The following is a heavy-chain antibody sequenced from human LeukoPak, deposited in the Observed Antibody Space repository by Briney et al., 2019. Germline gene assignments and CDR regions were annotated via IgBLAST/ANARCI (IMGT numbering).Heavy chain of an antibody. V-gene: IGHV4-4*07. CDR3: ARDWGLSGSYFGYYYYYYYMDV. CDR1: GGSLSSYY. D-gene: IGHD1-26*01. J-gene: IGHJ6*03. Sequence: SETLSLTCTVSGGSLSSYYWSWIRQPAGKGLEWIGRIYTSGSTNYNPSLKSRVTMSVDTSKNQFSLKLSSVTAADTAVYYCARDWGLSGSYFGYYYYYYYMDVWGKGTTVTVSS. CDR2: IYTSGST.